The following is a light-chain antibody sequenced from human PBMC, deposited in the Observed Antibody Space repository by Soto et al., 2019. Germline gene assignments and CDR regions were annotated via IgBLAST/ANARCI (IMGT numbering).Light chain of an antibody. V-gene: IGLV2-14*01. Sequence: QSALTQPASGSGSPGQSITISCTGTSSDVGDYDYVSWYQQYAGKAPKMMIYEVSNRPSGVSNRFSGSKSGNTASLTISGLHAEDEADYYCSSYRSSNTLLFGGGTQLTVL. CDR3: SSYRSSNTLL. J-gene: IGLJ2*01. CDR2: EVS. CDR1: SSDVGDYDY.